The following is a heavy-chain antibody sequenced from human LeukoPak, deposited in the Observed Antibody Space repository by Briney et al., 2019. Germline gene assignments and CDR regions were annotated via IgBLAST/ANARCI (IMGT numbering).Heavy chain of an antibody. V-gene: IGHV3-30*18. CDR1: GFTFSSYG. Sequence: GRSLRLSCAASGFTFSSYGMHWVRQAPGKGLEWVAVISYDGSNKYYADSVKGRFTISRDNSKNTLYLQMNSLRAEDTAVYYCAKGVFGYYDFWSGGGYFDYWGQGTLVTVSS. D-gene: IGHD3-3*01. CDR3: AKGVFGYYDFWSGGGYFDY. CDR2: ISYDGSNK. J-gene: IGHJ4*02.